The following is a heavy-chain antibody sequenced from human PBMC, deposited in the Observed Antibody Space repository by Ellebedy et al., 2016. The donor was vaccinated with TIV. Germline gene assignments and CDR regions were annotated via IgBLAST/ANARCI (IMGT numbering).Heavy chain of an antibody. CDR1: GFTFSASA. D-gene: IGHD2-2*01. CDR3: TSTRFITSPTYAY. CDR2: IRSKTSSYAT. J-gene: IGHJ4*02. V-gene: IGHV3-73*01. Sequence: GGSLRLSXAASGFTFSASAMHWVRQASGKGLEWVGRIRSKTSSYATAYAASVEGRFTISRDDSKNTAYLQMSSLKTEDTAVYYCTSTRFITSPTYAYWGQGTLVIVSS.